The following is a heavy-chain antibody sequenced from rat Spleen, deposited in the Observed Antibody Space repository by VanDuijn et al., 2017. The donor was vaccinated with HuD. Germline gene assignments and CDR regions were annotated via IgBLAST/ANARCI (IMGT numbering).Heavy chain of an antibody. CDR1: GFTFNNYW. CDR2: ITNTGGST. Sequence: EVQLVESGGGLVQPGRSLKLSCVASGFTFNNYWMTWIRQAPGKVMEWVASITNTGGSTYYSDSVKGRFTITRDNAKSTLSLQMNSLRPEDTASYYCVRHGYTRYYFDYWGQGVIVTVSS. D-gene: IGHD1-9*01. V-gene: IGHV5-31*01. J-gene: IGHJ2*01. CDR3: VRHGYTRYYFDY.